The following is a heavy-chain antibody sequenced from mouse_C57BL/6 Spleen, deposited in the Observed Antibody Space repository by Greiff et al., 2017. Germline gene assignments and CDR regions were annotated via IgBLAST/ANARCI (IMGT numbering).Heavy chain of an antibody. J-gene: IGHJ4*01. Sequence: VKLLESGPGLVQPSQSLSITCTVSGFSLTSYGVHWVRQSPGTGLEWLGVIWSGGSTDYNAAFISRLSISKDNSKSQVFFKMNSLQADDTAIYYCARTGFYAMDYWGQGTSVTVSS. CDR1: GFSLTSYG. D-gene: IGHD2-2*01. CDR2: IWSGGST. V-gene: IGHV2-2*01. CDR3: ARTGFYAMDY.